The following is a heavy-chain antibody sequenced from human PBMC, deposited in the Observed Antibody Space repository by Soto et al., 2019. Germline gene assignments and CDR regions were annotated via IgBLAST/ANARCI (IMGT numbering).Heavy chain of an antibody. J-gene: IGHJ4*02. CDR1: GYSVSSNSAA. CDR2: TYYRSKWYN. CDR3: ARGEQYSGRIFDY. Sequence: SHTLSLTCGISGYSVSSNSAAWNWLMQSPSRGLEWLGRTYYRSKWYNDYAVSVERRITINPDTSKNHFSLQLNFVNPEDTAVYFCARGEQYSGRIFDYWGQGTLVTVSS. V-gene: IGHV6-1*01. D-gene: IGHD1-26*01.